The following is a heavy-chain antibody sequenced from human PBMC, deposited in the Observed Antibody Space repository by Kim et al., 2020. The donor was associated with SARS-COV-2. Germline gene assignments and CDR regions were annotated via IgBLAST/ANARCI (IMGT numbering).Heavy chain of an antibody. J-gene: IGHJ4*02. V-gene: IGHV3-23*01. Sequence: GGSLRLSCAASGFSFNNFPMSWVRQAPGKGLDWISSVSTSGGNTYYAGSVKGRFTISRENSKNTVFLQMNSLRAEDTALYYCAKLTSGWRSFDFWGQGTLVTVSS. CDR1: GFSFNNFP. D-gene: IGHD6-25*01. CDR2: VSTSGGNT. CDR3: AKLTSGWRSFDF.